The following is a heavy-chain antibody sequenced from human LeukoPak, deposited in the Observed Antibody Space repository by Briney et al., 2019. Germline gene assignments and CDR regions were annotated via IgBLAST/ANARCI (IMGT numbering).Heavy chain of an antibody. CDR1: GFTFSSYG. CDR2: IRYDGSNK. V-gene: IGHV3-30*02. D-gene: IGHD2-2*01. J-gene: IGHJ4*02. Sequence: GGSLRLSCAASGFTFSSYGMHWVRQAPGKGLEWVAFIRYDGSNKYYADSVKGRFTVSRDNSKNTLYLQMNSLRAEDTAVYYCAKDLRPYCSSTSCYPYYFDYWGQGTLVTVSS. CDR3: AKDLRPYCSSTSCYPYYFDY.